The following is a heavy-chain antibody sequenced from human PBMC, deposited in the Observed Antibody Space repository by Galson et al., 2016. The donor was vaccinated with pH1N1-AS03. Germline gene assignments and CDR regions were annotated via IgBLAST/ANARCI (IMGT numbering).Heavy chain of an antibody. CDR1: SSNSAA. V-gene: IGHV6-1*01. D-gene: IGHD6-6*01. CDR2: TYYRSKWYN. Sequence: SSNSAAWNWIRQSPSRGLEWLGRTYYRSKWYNDYAVSVKSRITINPDTSKNQFSLQLNSVTPEDTAVYYCARGHYSSSFYWFDPWGQGALVTVSS. J-gene: IGHJ5*02. CDR3: ARGHYSSSFYWFDP.